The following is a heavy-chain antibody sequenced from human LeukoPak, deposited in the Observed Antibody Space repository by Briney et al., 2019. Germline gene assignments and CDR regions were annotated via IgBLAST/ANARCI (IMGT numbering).Heavy chain of an antibody. CDR2: IKTDVREQ. J-gene: IGHJ4*02. CDR1: GFTFSNYW. V-gene: IGHV3-7*03. D-gene: IGHD3-3*01. Sequence: GGSVRLSCAACGFTFSNYWMTWVRGAPGKGLECVSDIKTDVREQNSANSVKGRFTIYRDNAKNSLFLQMNSLRADDSAVYYCTTGFRCSGYIFEFWGKGTPVTVS. CDR3: TTGFRCSGYIFEF.